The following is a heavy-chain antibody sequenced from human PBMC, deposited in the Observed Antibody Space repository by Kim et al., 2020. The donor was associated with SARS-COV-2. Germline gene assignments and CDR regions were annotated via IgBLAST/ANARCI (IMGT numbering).Heavy chain of an antibody. CDR3: ARDKPYYYDSSGYSFDY. V-gene: IGHV3-48*03. J-gene: IGHJ4*02. Sequence: GGSLRLSCAASGFTFSSYEMNWVRQAPGKGLEWVSYISSSGSTIYYADSVKGRFTISRDNAKNSLYLQTNSLRAEDTAVYYCARDKPYYYDSSGYSFDYWGQGTLVTVSS. D-gene: IGHD3-22*01. CDR2: ISSSGSTI. CDR1: GFTFSSYE.